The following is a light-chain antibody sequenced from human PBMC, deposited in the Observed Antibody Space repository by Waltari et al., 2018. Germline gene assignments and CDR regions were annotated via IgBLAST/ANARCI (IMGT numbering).Light chain of an antibody. CDR2: EVS. CDR1: QSLVYSDGNIY. V-gene: IGKV2-30*01. CDR3: MQGSHWPYT. Sequence: VVLTQSPLSLPVTLGQPASISCRSSQSLVYSDGNIYLNWFQQRPGQSQRRLIYEVSNRDSGVPDRFSGSGSGTEFTLRISRVEAEDVAFYYCMQGSHWPYTFGQGTKLEIK. J-gene: IGKJ2*01.